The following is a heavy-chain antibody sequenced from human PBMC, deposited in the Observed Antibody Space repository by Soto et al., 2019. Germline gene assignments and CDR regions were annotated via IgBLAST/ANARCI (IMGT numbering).Heavy chain of an antibody. CDR3: ARGEITIPEFLDYYMDV. V-gene: IGHV1-69*02. Sequence: GASVKLSCKDSGGTFSSYTISWVRQAPKQGLEWMGRIIPILGIANYAQKFQGRVTITADKSTSTAYMELSSLRSEDTAVYYCARGEITIPEFLDYYMDVWGKGTTVTVSS. CDR2: IIPILGIA. J-gene: IGHJ6*03. CDR1: GGTFSSYT. D-gene: IGHD3-3*01.